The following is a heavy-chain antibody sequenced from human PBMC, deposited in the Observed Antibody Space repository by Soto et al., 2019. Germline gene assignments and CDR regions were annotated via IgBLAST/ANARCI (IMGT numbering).Heavy chain of an antibody. Sequence: PSETLSLTCTVSGGSISSYYWSWIRQPPGKGLEWIGYIYYSGSTNYNPFLKSRVTISVDTSKNQFSLKLSSVTAADTAVYYCARDGKYCSSTSCYRREGWFDPWGQGTLVTVSS. V-gene: IGHV4-59*01. CDR2: IYYSGST. CDR3: ARDGKYCSSTSCYRREGWFDP. D-gene: IGHD2-2*02. CDR1: GGSISSYY. J-gene: IGHJ5*02.